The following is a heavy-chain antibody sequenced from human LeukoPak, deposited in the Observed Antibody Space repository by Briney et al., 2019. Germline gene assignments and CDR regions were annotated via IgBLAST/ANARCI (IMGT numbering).Heavy chain of an antibody. CDR3: AKDGSWSCTD. D-gene: IGHD2-8*02. CDR2: IAHHVNDK. J-gene: IGHJ4*02. V-gene: IGHV3-30*02. CDR1: GFICSKSA. Sequence: PVGCLKLSCAASGFICSKSAMHWVRQSPGKGLEWVAYIAHHVNDKYYVDSVKGRFTISRDNSRRTLYLQMNSLRPDDTARYYCAKDGSWSCTDWGQGTPVTVSS.